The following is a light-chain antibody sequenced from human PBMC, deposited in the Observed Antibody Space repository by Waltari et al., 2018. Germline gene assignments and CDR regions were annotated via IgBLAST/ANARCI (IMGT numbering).Light chain of an antibody. CDR2: DVN. J-gene: IGLJ3*02. Sequence: QSALTQPPSASGSPGPSVTISCTGTSRDIGVSNFFSWYQQRPGKAPRFLIYDVNKRPSGVSDRFSGSKSGNTASLTVSGLQPDDEATYYCSAFAGSNNFGVFGGGTKLTVL. CDR1: SRDIGVSNF. CDR3: SAFAGSNNFGV. V-gene: IGLV2-8*01.